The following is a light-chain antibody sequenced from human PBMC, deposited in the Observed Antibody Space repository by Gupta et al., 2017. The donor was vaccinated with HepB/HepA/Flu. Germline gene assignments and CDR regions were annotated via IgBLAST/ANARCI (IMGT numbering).Light chain of an antibody. J-gene: IGLJ2*01. CDR1: TLPNQY. CDR2: KDS. CDR3: QSADNRGNYGFVV. V-gene: IGLV3-25*03. Sequence: SYELTQPPSVSVSPGQTARITCSGDTLPNQYAYWYQQKPGQAPVLVIYKDSERPSGIPARFSGASSGTTITLTITGVQAEDEADYYCQSADNRGNYGFVVFGGGTKLTVL.